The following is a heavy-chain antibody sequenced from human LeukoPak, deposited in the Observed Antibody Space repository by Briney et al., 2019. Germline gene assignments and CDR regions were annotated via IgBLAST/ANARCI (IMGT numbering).Heavy chain of an antibody. Sequence: PSETLSLTCAVYGGSISSGGYSWSWLRQPPGEGLEWIGYIYHSGSTYYNPSLKSRVTISVDRSKNQFSLKLSSVSAADTAVYYCARGYSYGLDYWGQGTLVTVSS. V-gene: IGHV4-30-2*01. CDR1: GGSISSGGYS. CDR3: ARGYSYGLDY. CDR2: IYHSGST. J-gene: IGHJ4*02. D-gene: IGHD5-18*01.